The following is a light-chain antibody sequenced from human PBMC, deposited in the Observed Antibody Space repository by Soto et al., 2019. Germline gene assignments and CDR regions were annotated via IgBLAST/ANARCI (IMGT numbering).Light chain of an antibody. CDR1: SGHSSYA. Sequence: QPVLTQSPSASASLGASVKLTCTLSSGHSSYAIAWHQQQPEKGPRYLMKLNSDGSHSKGDGIPDRFSGSSSGAERYLTISSLQSEDEADYSCQTWGTDIVVCGGGTQLTVL. CDR3: QTWGTDIVV. V-gene: IGLV4-69*01. J-gene: IGLJ2*01. CDR2: LNSDGSH.